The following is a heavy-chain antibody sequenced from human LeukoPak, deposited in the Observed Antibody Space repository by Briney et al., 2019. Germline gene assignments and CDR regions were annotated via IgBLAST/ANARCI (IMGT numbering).Heavy chain of an antibody. CDR1: GFTFSSYA. Sequence: GGSLRLSCAASGFTFSSYAMSWVRQAPGKGLEWVSGISGNGGSTYYADSVKGRFTISRDNAKNSLYLQMNSLRAEDTAVYYCARGPTRANSSDYWGQGTLLTVSS. CDR3: ARGPTRANSSDY. V-gene: IGHV3-23*01. J-gene: IGHJ4*02. D-gene: IGHD2/OR15-2a*01. CDR2: ISGNGGST.